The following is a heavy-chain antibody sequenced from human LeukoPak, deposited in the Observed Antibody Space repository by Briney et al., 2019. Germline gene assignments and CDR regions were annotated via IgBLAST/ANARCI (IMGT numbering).Heavy chain of an antibody. J-gene: IGHJ3*02. CDR3: ERDILTGSPRDAFDI. Sequence: PSETLSLTCTVSGGSISSSSYYWGWIRQPPGKGLEWTRSIYYSGSTYYNPSLKSRVTISVDTSKNQFSLKLSSVTAADTAVYYCERDILTGSPRDAFDIWGQGTMVTVSS. V-gene: IGHV4-39*01. CDR2: IYYSGST. CDR1: GGSISSSSYY. D-gene: IGHD3-9*01.